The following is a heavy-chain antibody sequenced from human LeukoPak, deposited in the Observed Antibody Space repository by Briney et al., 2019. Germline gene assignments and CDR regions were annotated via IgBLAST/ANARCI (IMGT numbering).Heavy chain of an antibody. CDR3: AREGPRIAARGNY. J-gene: IGHJ4*02. D-gene: IGHD6-6*01. CDR1: GFTFSSYE. V-gene: IGHV3-48*03. CDR2: ISSSGSTI. Sequence: GGSLRLSYAASGFTFSSYEMNWVRQAPGKGLEWVSYISSSGSTIYYADSVKGRFTISRDNAKNSLYLQMNSLRAEDTAVYYCAREGPRIAARGNYWGQGTLVTVSS.